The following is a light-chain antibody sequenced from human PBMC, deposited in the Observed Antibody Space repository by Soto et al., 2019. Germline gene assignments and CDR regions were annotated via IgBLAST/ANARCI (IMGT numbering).Light chain of an antibody. Sequence: QSVLTQPASVSGSPGQSITISCSGTGSDIGTYNFVSWYQQHPGKAPKVMIYEGSTRPSGVSDRFSGSKAGYTAYLTVSSLQAEDEAHYFCCSYAGGSVGVFGTGTKVTVL. CDR3: CSYAGGSVGV. CDR1: GSDIGTYNF. CDR2: EGS. J-gene: IGLJ1*01. V-gene: IGLV2-23*01.